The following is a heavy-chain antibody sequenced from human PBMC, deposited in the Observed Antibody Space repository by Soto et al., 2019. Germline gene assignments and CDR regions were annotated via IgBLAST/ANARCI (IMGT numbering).Heavy chain of an antibody. CDR2: VYPRDSDT. J-gene: IGHJ4*02. V-gene: IGHV5-51*01. D-gene: IGHD4-4*01. Sequence: GESLKISCKASGYIFIDYWIGWVRQMPGKGLEWMGIVYPRDSDTRYSPSFQGQVTISADRSTGTAFLQWRSLKASGTALYYCARDDYSPFDYWGQGTLVTVS. CDR3: ARDDYSPFDY. CDR1: GYIFIDYW.